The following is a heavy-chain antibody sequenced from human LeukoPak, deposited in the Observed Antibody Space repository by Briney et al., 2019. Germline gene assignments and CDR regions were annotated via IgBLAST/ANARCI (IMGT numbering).Heavy chain of an antibody. Sequence: GGSLRLSRAASGFTFDDYAMHWVRQAPGKGLEWVSGISWNSGSIGYADSVKGRFTISRDNAKNSLLLQMNSLRAEDTAVYYCARGTPTTRDFDYWGQGTLVTVSS. CDR2: ISWNSGSI. CDR3: ARGTPTTRDFDY. V-gene: IGHV3-9*01. D-gene: IGHD4-11*01. CDR1: GFTFDDYA. J-gene: IGHJ4*02.